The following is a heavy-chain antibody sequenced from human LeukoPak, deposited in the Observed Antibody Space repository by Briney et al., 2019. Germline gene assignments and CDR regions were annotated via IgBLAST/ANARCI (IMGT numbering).Heavy chain of an antibody. CDR3: ARGTKSGLGESSVGY. V-gene: IGHV1-8*01. D-gene: IGHD3-16*01. CDR1: GYTFTSYG. CDR2: MNPNSGNT. Sequence: AASVTVSCKASGYTFTSYGINWVRQATGQGVEWMGWMNPNSGNTGYAQKFQGRVTITRNTSISTAYMELSSLRSEDTAVYYCARGTKSGLGESSVGYWGQGTLVTVSS. J-gene: IGHJ4*02.